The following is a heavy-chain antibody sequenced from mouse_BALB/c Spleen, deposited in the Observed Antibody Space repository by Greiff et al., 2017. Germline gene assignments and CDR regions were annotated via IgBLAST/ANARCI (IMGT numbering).Heavy chain of an antibody. CDR2: ISTYYGDA. CDR3: ARSSVRRSWFAY. Sequence: VQLQQSGAELVRPGVSVKISCKGSGYTFTDYAMHWVKQSHAKSLEWIGVISTYYGDASYNQKFKGKATMTVDKSSSTAYMELARLTSEDSAIYYCARSSVRRSWFAYWGQGTLVTVSA. CDR1: GYTFTDYA. J-gene: IGHJ3*01. V-gene: IGHV1S137*01. D-gene: IGHD2-14*01.